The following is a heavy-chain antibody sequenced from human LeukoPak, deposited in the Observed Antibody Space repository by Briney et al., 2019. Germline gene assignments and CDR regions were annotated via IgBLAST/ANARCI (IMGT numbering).Heavy chain of an antibody. Sequence: ASVMVSCKPSDYNFASYNFGWVRQAPGQGLEWMGWINPKNAGTNYAQKFQGRVTMTRDTSISTAYMEVSRLTSDDTAVYYCARGWGSSQFDPWGQGTRVTVSS. D-gene: IGHD7-27*01. V-gene: IGHV1-2*02. J-gene: IGHJ5*02. CDR3: ARGWGSSQFDP. CDR2: INPKNAGT. CDR1: DYNFASYN.